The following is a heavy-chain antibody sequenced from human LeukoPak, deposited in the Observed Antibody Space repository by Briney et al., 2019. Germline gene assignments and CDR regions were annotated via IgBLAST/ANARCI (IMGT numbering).Heavy chain of an antibody. V-gene: IGHV4-4*07. D-gene: IGHD3-3*01. CDR3: ARSPSTIGWNWGYYFYY. CDR1: GASISDYY. CDR2: ISTTGST. Sequence: SEILSLTCTVSGASISDYYWSWVRQSAGKGLEWIGRISTTGSTYYNPSFQRRVTMSADPSKTLFFLRLRSVAAADTAVYYCARSPSTIGWNWGYYFYYWGQGSLVTVSS. J-gene: IGHJ4*02.